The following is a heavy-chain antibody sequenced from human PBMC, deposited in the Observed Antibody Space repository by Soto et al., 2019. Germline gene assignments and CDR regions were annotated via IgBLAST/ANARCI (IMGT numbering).Heavy chain of an antibody. CDR2: IYYSGST. CDR1: GGSISSYY. Sequence: SETLSLTCTVSGGSISSYYWSWIRQPPGKGLEWIGYIYYSGSTNYNPSLKSRVTISVDTSKNQFSLKLSSVTAADTAVYYCARVPTWEWSPDYYYYYYMDVWGKGTTVTVSS. J-gene: IGHJ6*03. CDR3: ARVPTWEWSPDYYYYYYMDV. D-gene: IGHD3-3*01. V-gene: IGHV4-59*01.